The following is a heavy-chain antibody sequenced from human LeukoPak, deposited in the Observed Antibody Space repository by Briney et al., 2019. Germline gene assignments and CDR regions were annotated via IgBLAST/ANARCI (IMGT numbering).Heavy chain of an antibody. Sequence: GGPLRLSCAASGFILNDYGMHWVRQAPGKGLEWVADIWFDKNQHFADSVKGRFAISRDNSKNTVYLQINSLRAEDTAVYYCARDRHCVNGVCHSPPGMDVWGQGTTVTVSS. D-gene: IGHD2-8*01. CDR2: IWFDKNQ. CDR1: GFILNDYG. V-gene: IGHV3-33*01. J-gene: IGHJ6*02. CDR3: ARDRHCVNGVCHSPPGMDV.